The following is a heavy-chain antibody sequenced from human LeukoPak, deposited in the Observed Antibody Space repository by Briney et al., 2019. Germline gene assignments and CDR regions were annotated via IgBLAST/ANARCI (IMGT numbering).Heavy chain of an antibody. CDR1: GFTFSRFA. CDR3: ARADNSKWHNFDY. V-gene: IGHV3-30*04. D-gene: IGHD4-11*01. J-gene: IGHJ4*02. Sequence: PGRSLRLSCAASGFTFSRFAMHWVRQAPDKGLEWVAVTSYDGNIKYYADSVRGRFTISRDNSKNTLYLQMNSLRLEDAAVYYCARADNSKWHNFDYWGQGTLVTVSS. CDR2: TSYDGNIK.